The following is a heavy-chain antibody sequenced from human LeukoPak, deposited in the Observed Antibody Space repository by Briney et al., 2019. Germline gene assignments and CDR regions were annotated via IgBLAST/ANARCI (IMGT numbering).Heavy chain of an antibody. D-gene: IGHD2-21*02. CDR2: TYYRSKWYN. CDR1: GDSVSSNSAA. Sequence: TSQTLSLTCAISGDSVSSNSAAWNWIRQSPSRGLEWLGRTYYRSKWYNDYAVSVKSRITINPDTSKNQFSLQLNSVTPEDTAVYYCASLAPIVVVTAVRMDVWGQGTTVTVSS. CDR3: ASLAPIVVVTAVRMDV. J-gene: IGHJ6*02. V-gene: IGHV6-1*01.